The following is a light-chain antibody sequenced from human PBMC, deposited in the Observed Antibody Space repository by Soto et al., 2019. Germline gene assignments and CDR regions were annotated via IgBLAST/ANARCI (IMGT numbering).Light chain of an antibody. Sequence: QSALTQPASVSGSPGQSITISCTGTSSDVGAYDYVSWYQQHPGKAPKFILYEVSNRPSGLSNRLSGSKSGNTASLTISGLQAEDEADYYCSSYTTSNTWVFGGGTKLTVL. J-gene: IGLJ3*02. CDR1: SSDVGAYDY. CDR2: EVS. CDR3: SSYTTSNTWV. V-gene: IGLV2-14*01.